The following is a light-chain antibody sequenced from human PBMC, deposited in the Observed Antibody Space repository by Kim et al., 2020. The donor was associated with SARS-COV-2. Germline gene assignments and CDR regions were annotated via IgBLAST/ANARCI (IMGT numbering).Light chain of an antibody. J-gene: IGKJ1*01. Sequence: ASVGDRVTITCRASQSIDTYLNWYQQKPGKAPKLLIFGASTLQSGVPSRFSGFGSGTDFTLTISSLQPEDFATYYCQQFYSTTWTFGQGTKVDIK. CDR3: QQFYSTTWT. V-gene: IGKV1-39*01. CDR1: QSIDTY. CDR2: GAS.